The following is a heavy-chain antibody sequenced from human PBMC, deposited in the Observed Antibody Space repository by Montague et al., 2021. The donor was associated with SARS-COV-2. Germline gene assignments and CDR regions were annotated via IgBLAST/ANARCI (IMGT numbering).Heavy chain of an antibody. CDR2: ISYTGST. CDR3: ARAGDPETTVPYLY. CDR1: GGSISTIVNF. Sequence: SETLSLTCTFSGGSISTIVNFWGWIRQPPGKGLEWIGSISYTGSTYHNPSLKSRVTMSVDTSKNQFSLKLSSVTAADTAVYYCARAGDPETTVPYLYWGQGTLVTVSS. V-gene: IGHV4-39*07. D-gene: IGHD4-11*01. J-gene: IGHJ4*02.